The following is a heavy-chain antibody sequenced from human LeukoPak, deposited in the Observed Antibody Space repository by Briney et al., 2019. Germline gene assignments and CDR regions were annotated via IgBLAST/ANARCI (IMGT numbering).Heavy chain of an antibody. CDR3: AKDHPSSGWPAFES. D-gene: IGHD6-25*01. CDR2: ISGSGGST. CDR1: GFTFSSYA. Sequence: GGSLRLSCATSGFTFSSYAMSWVRQAPGKGLEWVSAISGSGGSTYYADSVRGRFTISRDTTGNTVYLQMNNLRAGDTAIYYCAKDHPSSGWPAFESWGQGTLVTVSS. J-gene: IGHJ4*02. V-gene: IGHV3-23*01.